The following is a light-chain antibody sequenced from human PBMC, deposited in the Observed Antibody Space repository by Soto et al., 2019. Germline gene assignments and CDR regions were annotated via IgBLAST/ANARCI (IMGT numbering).Light chain of an antibody. CDR2: KAS. J-gene: IGKJ1*01. CDR3: QQYNSYWT. Sequence: DIQMTQSPSTLSASVGDRVTITCRASQSISSRLAWYQQKPGKAPKLLIYKASSLESGVPSRFSGSGSGTEFTLTISSLQPDDSAPYYCQQYNSYWTFGQGTKV. CDR1: QSISSR. V-gene: IGKV1-5*03.